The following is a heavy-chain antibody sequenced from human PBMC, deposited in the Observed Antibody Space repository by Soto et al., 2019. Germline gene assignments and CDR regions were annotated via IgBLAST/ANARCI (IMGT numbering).Heavy chain of an antibody. J-gene: IGHJ2*01. CDR1: GGSISSYY. D-gene: IGHD4-17*01. CDR2: IYYSGST. CDR3: ARTPIHDYGDQSYWYFDL. Sequence: QVQLQESGPGLVKPSETLSLTCTVSGGSISSYYWSWIRQPPGKGLEWIGYIYYSGSTNYNPSLQSRVTISVDTSTTQLSLKLSAVTAADTALYYCARTPIHDYGDQSYWYFDLWGRGTLVTVSS. V-gene: IGHV4-59*08.